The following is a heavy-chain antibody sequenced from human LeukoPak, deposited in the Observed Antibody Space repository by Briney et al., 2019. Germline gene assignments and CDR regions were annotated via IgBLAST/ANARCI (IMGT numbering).Heavy chain of an antibody. CDR3: ARVYYDSSGYYFDY. J-gene: IGHJ4*02. D-gene: IGHD3-22*01. V-gene: IGHV3-7*03. Sequence: GGSLRLSCAVSGFTFTNYWMTWVRQAPGKGLEWVANIDQDETEKFYVDSVVGRFTISRDNGKNFLYLQMNSLRAEDTALYHCARVYYDSSGYYFDYWGQGTLVTVSS. CDR2: IDQDETEK. CDR1: GFTFTNYW.